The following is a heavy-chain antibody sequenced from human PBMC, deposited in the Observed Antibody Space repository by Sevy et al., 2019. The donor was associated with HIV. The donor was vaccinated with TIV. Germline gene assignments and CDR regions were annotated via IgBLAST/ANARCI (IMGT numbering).Heavy chain of an antibody. D-gene: IGHD3-10*01. CDR2: ISSSGGST. Sequence: GGSLRLSCAASGFTFSAYAMSWVRQAPGKGLEWVSCISSSGGSTYYADSVKGRFSSSRDTSKITLYLQMNSLRAEDTAVYYCATLRGGLYGSGYFQNWGQGTQVTVSS. V-gene: IGHV3-23*01. CDR3: ATLRGGLYGSGYFQN. CDR1: GFTFSAYA. J-gene: IGHJ1*01.